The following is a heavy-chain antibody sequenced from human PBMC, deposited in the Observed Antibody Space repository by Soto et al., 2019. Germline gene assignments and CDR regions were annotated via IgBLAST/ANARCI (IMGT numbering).Heavy chain of an antibody. V-gene: IGHV1-2*02. CDR3: ARDIDMDIVVEVAATAPGY. J-gene: IGHJ4*02. Sequence: ASVKVSGKASGYTFTGYYMHWVRQAPGQGLEWMGWINPNSGGTNYAQKLQGRVTMTRDPSISTAYMELSRLRSDDTAVYYCARDIDMDIVVEVAATAPGYWGQGTLVTVSS. D-gene: IGHD2-15*01. CDR1: GYTFTGYY. CDR2: INPNSGGT.